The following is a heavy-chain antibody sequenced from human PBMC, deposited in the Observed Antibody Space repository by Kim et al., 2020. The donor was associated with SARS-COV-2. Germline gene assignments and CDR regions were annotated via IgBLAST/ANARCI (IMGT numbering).Heavy chain of an antibody. V-gene: IGHV3-48*03. Sequence: VKGRFPISRDNAKNSLYLQMNSLRAEDTAVYYCARAYYYDSSGYLYYFDYWGQGTLVTVSS. CDR3: ARAYYYDSSGYLYYFDY. J-gene: IGHJ4*02. D-gene: IGHD3-22*01.